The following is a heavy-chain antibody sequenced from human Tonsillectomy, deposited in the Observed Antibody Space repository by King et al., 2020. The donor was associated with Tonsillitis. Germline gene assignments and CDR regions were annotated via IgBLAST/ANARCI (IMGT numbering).Heavy chain of an antibody. CDR2: ISYDGSNK. J-gene: IGHJ4*02. CDR1: GFTFSSYG. Sequence: VQLVESGGGVVQPGRSLRLSCAASGFTFSSYGMHWVRQAPGKGLEWVAVISYDGSNKYYAYSVKGRFTISRDNSKNTLYLQMNSLRAEYTAVYYCAKAVGGYDALDYWGQGTLVTVSS. D-gene: IGHD5-12*01. V-gene: IGHV3-30*18. CDR3: AKAVGGYDALDY.